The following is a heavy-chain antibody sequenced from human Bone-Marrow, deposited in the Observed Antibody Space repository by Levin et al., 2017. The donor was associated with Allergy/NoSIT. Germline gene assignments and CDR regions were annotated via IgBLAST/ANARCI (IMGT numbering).Heavy chain of an antibody. V-gene: IGHV4-39*01. CDR3: AREWGPAYYCYSMDV. Sequence: SETLSLICTVSGGSISTSSYYWRWIRQPPGKGLEWIGSIHYSGSTYYNSSLKSRVTISVDTSKNQFSLILISVTAADTAVYYCAREWGPAYYCYSMDVWGQGTTVTVSS. D-gene: IGHD3-3*01. J-gene: IGHJ6*02. CDR1: GGSISTSSYY. CDR2: IHYSGST.